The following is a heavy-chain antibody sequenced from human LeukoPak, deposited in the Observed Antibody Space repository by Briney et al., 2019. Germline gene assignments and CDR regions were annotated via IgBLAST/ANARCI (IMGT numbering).Heavy chain of an antibody. J-gene: IGHJ4*02. CDR2: ISYDGSNK. CDR3: AGSNPTDY. V-gene: IGHV3-30*03. D-gene: IGHD4-23*01. Sequence: GGSLRLSCAASGFTFSSYGMHWVRQAPGKGLEWVAVISYDGSNKYYADSVKGRFTISRDNSKNTLYLQMNSLRAEDTAVYYCAGSNPTDYWGQGTLVTVSS. CDR1: GFTFSSYG.